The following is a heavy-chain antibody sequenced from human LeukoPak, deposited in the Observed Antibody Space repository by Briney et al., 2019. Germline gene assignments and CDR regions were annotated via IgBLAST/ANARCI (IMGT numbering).Heavy chain of an antibody. Sequence: SETLSLTCTVSGGSISSYYWSWLRQPPGKGLEWIGYIYYSGSTNYNPSLKSRVTISVDTSKNQFSLKLSSVTAADTAVYNCARGNWNYPSHIDYWGQGTLVTVSS. D-gene: IGHD1-7*01. J-gene: IGHJ4*02. V-gene: IGHV4-59*01. CDR3: ARGNWNYPSHIDY. CDR1: GGSISSYY. CDR2: IYYSGST.